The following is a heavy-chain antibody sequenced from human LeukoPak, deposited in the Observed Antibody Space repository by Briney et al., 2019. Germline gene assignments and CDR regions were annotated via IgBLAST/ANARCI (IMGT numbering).Heavy chain of an antibody. D-gene: IGHD2-2*01. CDR3: ATKGLIVVWVYDAFDI. Sequence: ASVKVSCKVSGYTLTELSMHWVRQAPGKGLEWMGGFDPEDGETIYAQKFQGRVTMTEDTSTDTAYMELSSLRSEDTAVYYCATKGLIVVWVYDAFDIWGQGTMVTVSS. J-gene: IGHJ3*02. V-gene: IGHV1-24*01. CDR1: GYTLTELS. CDR2: FDPEDGET.